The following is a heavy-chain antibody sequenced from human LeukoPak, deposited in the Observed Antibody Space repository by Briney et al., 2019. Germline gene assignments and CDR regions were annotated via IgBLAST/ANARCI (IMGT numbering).Heavy chain of an antibody. D-gene: IGHD3-22*01. Sequence: PGGSLRLSCAASGFTFSSYGMHWVRQAPGKGLEWVAFIRYDGSNKYYADSVKGRFTISRDNSKNTLYLQMNSLRVDDTAVYFCRYYDNSAQPTAFDSWGQGTLVSVSS. V-gene: IGHV3-30*02. CDR3: RYYDNSAQPTAFDS. J-gene: IGHJ4*02. CDR2: IRYDGSNK. CDR1: GFTFSSYG.